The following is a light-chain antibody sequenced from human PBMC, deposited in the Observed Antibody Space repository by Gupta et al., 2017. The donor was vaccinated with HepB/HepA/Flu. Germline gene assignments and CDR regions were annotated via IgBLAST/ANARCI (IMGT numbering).Light chain of an antibody. J-gene: IGLJ2*01. Sequence: QSVLTQPPSASATPGQRVTISCSGSNSNIGSNTVNWYQQLPGTAPRLLIYTNNRRPSGVPDRFSGSKSGTSASLAISXLXSEDEAXYYCAAWDDSLNGQVVFGGGTKLTVL. V-gene: IGLV1-44*01. CDR3: AAWDDSLNGQVV. CDR1: NSNIGSNT. CDR2: TNN.